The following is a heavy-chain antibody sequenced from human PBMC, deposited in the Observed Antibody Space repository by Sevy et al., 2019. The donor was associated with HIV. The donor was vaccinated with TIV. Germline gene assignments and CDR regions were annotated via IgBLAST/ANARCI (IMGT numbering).Heavy chain of an antibody. CDR1: GFTFRSYV. V-gene: IGHV3-23*01. CDR3: AKRKMSGWYNLDY. J-gene: IGHJ4*02. Sequence: GGSLRLSCATSGFTFRSYVMSWVRQAPGKWLEWVSIISGSGDSTNYADSVKGRFTISRDNSKNTLYLQMNSLRAEDTAVYYCAKRKMSGWYNLDYWGQGTLVTVSS. CDR2: ISGSGDST. D-gene: IGHD6-19*01.